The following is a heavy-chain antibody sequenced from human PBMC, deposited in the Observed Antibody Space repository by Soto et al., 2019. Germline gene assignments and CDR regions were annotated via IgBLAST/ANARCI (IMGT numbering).Heavy chain of an antibody. CDR2: IYHSGST. D-gene: IGHD6-19*01. Sequence: QVQLQDLGPGLVKPSGTLSLTCAVSGGSISRSNWWGWGRQPPGKGLEGIGEIYHSGSTKYNPSLKSRVTISVDQSKNQFSLKLSSVTAADTAVYYCARVTAVAGPNFDYWGQGTLVTVYS. CDR1: GGSISRSNW. V-gene: IGHV4-4*02. J-gene: IGHJ4*02. CDR3: ARVTAVAGPNFDY.